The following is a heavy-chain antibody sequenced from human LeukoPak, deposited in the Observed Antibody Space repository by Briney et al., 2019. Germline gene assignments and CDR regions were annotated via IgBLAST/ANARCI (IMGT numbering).Heavy chain of an antibody. D-gene: IGHD4-17*01. Sequence: SETLSLTCTVSGGSINSSGFYWGWIRQPPGKGLEWIGSSYSSGSTHYNPSLKSRVTISVDTSRNQFSLKLTSVTAADTAVYYCARRPGTATRLDSYYYGMDVWGQGTTVTVSS. CDR2: SYSSGST. CDR1: GGSINSSGFY. CDR3: ARRPGTATRLDSYYYGMDV. J-gene: IGHJ6*02. V-gene: IGHV4-39*01.